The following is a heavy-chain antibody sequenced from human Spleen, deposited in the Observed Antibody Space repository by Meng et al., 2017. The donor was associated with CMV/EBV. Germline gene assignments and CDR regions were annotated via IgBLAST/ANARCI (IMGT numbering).Heavy chain of an antibody. J-gene: IGHJ4*02. Sequence: GESLKISCAASGFTFSGYWMHWVRQAPGKGLVWVSRINGDGSITTYADSVKGRFTISRDNAKNTLYWQMNSLRAEDTTVLYCARESYFYETSALGDFWGQGTLVTVSS. CDR3: ARESYFYETSALGDF. V-gene: IGHV3-74*01. CDR2: INGDGSIT. D-gene: IGHD3-22*01. CDR1: GFTFSGYW.